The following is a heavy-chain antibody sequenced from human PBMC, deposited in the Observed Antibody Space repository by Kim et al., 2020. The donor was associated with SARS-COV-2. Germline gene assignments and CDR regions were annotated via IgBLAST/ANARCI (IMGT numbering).Heavy chain of an antibody. J-gene: IGHJ4*02. V-gene: IGHV3-7*01. D-gene: IGHD3-22*01. Sequence: DSVKGRFTSSRDNAKNSLYLQMTSLRAEDTAVYYCASLLPDYYDSSGYDWGQGTLVTVSS. CDR3: ASLLPDYYDSSGYD.